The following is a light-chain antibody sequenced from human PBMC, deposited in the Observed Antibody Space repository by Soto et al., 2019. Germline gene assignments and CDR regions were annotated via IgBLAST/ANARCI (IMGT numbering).Light chain of an antibody. CDR1: QGISNY. CDR3: QKYNGVPWT. CDR2: GAS. V-gene: IGKV1-27*01. Sequence: DLQMTQSPSSLSASVGDRVTITCRASQGISNYLAWYQQKSGKAPKLLIYGASTLQSGVPSRFSGSGSGTDFPLTISSLQPEDVANYYCQKYNGVPWTFGQGTKVEIK. J-gene: IGKJ1*01.